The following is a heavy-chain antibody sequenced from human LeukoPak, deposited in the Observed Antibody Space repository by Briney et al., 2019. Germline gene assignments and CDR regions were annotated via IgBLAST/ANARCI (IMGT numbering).Heavy chain of an antibody. Sequence: GGSLRLSCAASGFTFSSYAMSWVRQAPGKGLEWVSGISGSGGNTYYADPVKGRFTISRDNSKNTLSLQMNSLRAEDTAVYYCAKAILAAAGPYGMGVWGQGTTVTVSS. CDR2: ISGSGGNT. D-gene: IGHD6-13*01. J-gene: IGHJ6*02. CDR1: GFTFSSYA. V-gene: IGHV3-23*01. CDR3: AKAILAAAGPYGMGV.